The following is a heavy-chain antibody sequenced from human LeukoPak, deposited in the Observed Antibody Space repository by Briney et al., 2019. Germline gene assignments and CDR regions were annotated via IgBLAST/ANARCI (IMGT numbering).Heavy chain of an antibody. J-gene: IGHJ4*02. CDR3: ARGLWKWGKEQWLVEGLDY. CDR1: GYTFTGYY. V-gene: IGHV1-2*02. Sequence: ASVKVSCKASGYTFTGYYMHWVRQAPGQGLEWMGWINPNSGGTNYAQKFQGRVTMTRNTSISTAYMELSSLRSEDTAVYYCARGLWKWGKEQWLVEGLDYWGQGTLVTVSS. CDR2: INPNSGGT. D-gene: IGHD6-19*01.